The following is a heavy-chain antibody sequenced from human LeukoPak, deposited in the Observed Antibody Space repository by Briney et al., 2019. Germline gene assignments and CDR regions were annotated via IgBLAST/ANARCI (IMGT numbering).Heavy chain of an antibody. CDR1: GGSISSYY. D-gene: IGHD3-22*01. CDR2: IYTSGST. CDR3: ARDKRAGAYYYDSSGPQGFDY. Sequence: SGTLSLTCTVSGGSISSYYWSWIRQPAGKGLEWIGRIYTSGSTNYNPSLKSRVTMSVDTSKNQFSLKLSSVTAADTAVYYCARDKRAGAYYYDSSGPQGFDYWGQGTLVTVSS. J-gene: IGHJ4*02. V-gene: IGHV4-4*07.